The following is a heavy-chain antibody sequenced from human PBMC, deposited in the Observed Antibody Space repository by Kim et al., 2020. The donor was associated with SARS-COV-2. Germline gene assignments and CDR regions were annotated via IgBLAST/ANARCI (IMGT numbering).Heavy chain of an antibody. D-gene: IGHD2-21*02. CDR3: ARDEHCGGDCYPYYFDY. CDR1: GYTFTSYA. Sequence: ASVKVSGKASGYTFTSYAMNWVRQAPGQGLEWMGWINTNTGNPTYAQGFTGRFVFSLDTSVSTAYLQISSLKPEDTAVYYCARDEHCGGDCYPYYFDYWGQGTLVTVSS. J-gene: IGHJ4*02. V-gene: IGHV7-4-1*02. CDR2: INTNTGNP.